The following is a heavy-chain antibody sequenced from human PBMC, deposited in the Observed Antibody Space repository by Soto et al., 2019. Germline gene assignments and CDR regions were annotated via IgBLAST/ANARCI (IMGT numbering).Heavy chain of an antibody. CDR2: IIPIFGTA. CDR3: ARDAAARPFDVYYGMDV. Sequence: SVKVSCKASGGTFSSYAISWVRQAPGQGLEWMGGIIPIFGTANYAQKFQGRVTITADESTSTAYMELSSLRSEDTAVYYCARDAAARPFDVYYGMDVWGQGTTVTVSS. CDR1: GGTFSSYA. V-gene: IGHV1-69*13. J-gene: IGHJ6*02. D-gene: IGHD6-6*01.